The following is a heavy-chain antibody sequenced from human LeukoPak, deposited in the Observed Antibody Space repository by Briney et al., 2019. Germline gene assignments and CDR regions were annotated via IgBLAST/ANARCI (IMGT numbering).Heavy chain of an antibody. Sequence: SVKVSCKASGGTFSFYTVSWERLTPGPGLEWLGGIIPVFGTTTYAQKFKAKVTMTADKSTNTAYLEISSLTSDDTAVYYCARCSPGDSSNFYAVLQYWGQGTQVTVST. V-gene: IGHV1-69*06. D-gene: IGHD3-22*01. CDR2: IIPVFGTT. CDR3: ARCSPGDSSNFYAVLQY. CDR1: GGTFSFYT. J-gene: IGHJ4*02.